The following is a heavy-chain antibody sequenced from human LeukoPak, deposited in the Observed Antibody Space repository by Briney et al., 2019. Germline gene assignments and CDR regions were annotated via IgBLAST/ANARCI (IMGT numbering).Heavy chain of an antibody. CDR2: IFYSGST. D-gene: IGHD2-15*01. CDR3: ARDYGCGSGSCYISYYYGMDV. CDR1: GGSITSSSYY. Sequence: SETLSLTCTVSGGSITSSSYYWGWIRQPPGKGLQWIGSIFYSGSTYYNPSLKSQVTISVDTSKNQFSLKLTSVTAADTAVYYCARDYGCGSGSCYISYYYGMDVWGQGTTVTVSS. V-gene: IGHV4-39*07. J-gene: IGHJ6*02.